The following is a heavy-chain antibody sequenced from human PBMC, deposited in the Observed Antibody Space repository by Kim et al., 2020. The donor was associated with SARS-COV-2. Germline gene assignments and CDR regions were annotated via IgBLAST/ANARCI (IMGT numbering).Heavy chain of an antibody. Sequence: SETLSLTCTVSGGSVSSGSYYWSWIRQPPGKGLEWIGYIYYSGSTNYNPSLKSRVTISVDTSKNQFSLKLSSVTAADTAVYYCARAQYYGGAFDYWGQGTLVTVSS. CDR3: ARAQYYGGAFDY. J-gene: IGHJ4*02. CDR1: GGSVSSGSYY. D-gene: IGHD4-17*01. V-gene: IGHV4-61*01. CDR2: IYYSGST.